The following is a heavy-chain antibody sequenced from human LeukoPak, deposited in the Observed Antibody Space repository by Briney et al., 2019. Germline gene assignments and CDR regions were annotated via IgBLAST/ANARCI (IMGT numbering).Heavy chain of an antibody. CDR1: GFTFSSYS. Sequence: SGGSLRLSCAASGFTFSSYSMNWVRQAPGKGLEWVSYISSSSSTIYYADSVKGRFTISRDNAKNSLYLQMNSLRAEDTAVYYCARDLPYYYDSSGYPTPHYFDYWGQGTLVTVSS. CDR2: ISSSSSTI. J-gene: IGHJ4*02. D-gene: IGHD3-22*01. CDR3: ARDLPYYYDSSGYPTPHYFDY. V-gene: IGHV3-48*04.